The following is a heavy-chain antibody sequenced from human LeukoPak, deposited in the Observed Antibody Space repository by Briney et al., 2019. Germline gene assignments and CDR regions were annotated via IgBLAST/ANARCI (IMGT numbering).Heavy chain of an antibody. V-gene: IGHV3-30*14. J-gene: IGHJ4*02. Sequence: GGSLRLSCEASGFTFSTYPMHWVRQAPDKGLEWVAMISHHGSNEYYADSVKGRFTISRDNSKNTLYPQMNNPRVEDTAIYYCARVHDTTGYYHYFDSWGQGTLVTVSS. D-gene: IGHD3-9*01. CDR2: ISHHGSNE. CDR3: ARVHDTTGYYHYFDS. CDR1: GFTFSTYP.